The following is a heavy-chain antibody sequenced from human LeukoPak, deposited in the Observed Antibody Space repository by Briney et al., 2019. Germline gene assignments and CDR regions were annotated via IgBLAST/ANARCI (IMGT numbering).Heavy chain of an antibody. Sequence: SETLSLTCTVSGGSISSYYWSWIRQPPGKGLEWIGCIYYSGSTNYNPSLKSRVTISVDTSKNQFSLKLTSVTAADTAVYFCARGADYWGQGTLVTVSS. D-gene: IGHD4/OR15-4a*01. V-gene: IGHV4-59*08. J-gene: IGHJ4*02. CDR2: IYYSGST. CDR1: GGSISSYY. CDR3: ARGADY.